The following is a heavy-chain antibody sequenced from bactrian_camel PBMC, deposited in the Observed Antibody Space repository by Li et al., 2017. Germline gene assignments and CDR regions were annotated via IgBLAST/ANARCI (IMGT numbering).Heavy chain of an antibody. CDR1: VYTFSRYC. CDR2: IDINSGIT. J-gene: IGHJ4*01. CDR3: AADDFNLQLARHYRY. D-gene: IGHD2*01. Sequence: HVQLVESGGASVEPGGSLRISCVHSVYTFSRYCLAWFRQAPGKEREGVATIDINSGITSYADSVKGRFTISQDNVKNTLYLDMNNLQPEDTAMYFCAADDFNLQLARHYRYWGQGTQVTVS. V-gene: IGHV3S26*01.